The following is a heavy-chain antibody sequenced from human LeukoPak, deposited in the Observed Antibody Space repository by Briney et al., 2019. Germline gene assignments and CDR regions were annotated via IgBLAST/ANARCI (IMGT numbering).Heavy chain of an antibody. CDR2: ISSSSIYI. CDR3: ARDPGRWTSSSDAFDI. V-gene: IGHV3-21*01. CDR1: GFSSSNYR. D-gene: IGHD6-6*01. J-gene: IGHJ3*02. Sequence: PGGSLRLSCAASGFSSSNYRMTWVRQAPGKGLEWVSSISSSSIYIYYADSVQGRFIISRDNAENSLYLQMSSLKAEDTAVYYCARDPGRWTSSSDAFDIWGQGTMVTVSS.